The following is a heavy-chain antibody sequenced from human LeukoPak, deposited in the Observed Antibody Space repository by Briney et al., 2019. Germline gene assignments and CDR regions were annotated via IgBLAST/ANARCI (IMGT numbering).Heavy chain of an antibody. Sequence: SETLSLTCTVSGGPISSSSYYWGWIRQPPGKGLEWIGSIYYSGSTYYNPSLKSRVTISVDTSKNQFSLKLSSVTAADTAVYYCAKTGGYYYYYMDVWGKGTTVTVSS. CDR1: GGPISSSSYY. CDR2: IYYSGST. CDR3: AKTGGYYYYYMDV. D-gene: IGHD1-26*01. V-gene: IGHV4-39*07. J-gene: IGHJ6*03.